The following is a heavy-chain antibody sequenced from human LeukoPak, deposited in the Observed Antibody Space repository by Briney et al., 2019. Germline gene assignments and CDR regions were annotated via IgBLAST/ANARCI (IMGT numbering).Heavy chain of an antibody. CDR3: ARRTTVTTTPLDY. V-gene: IGHV4-61*01. CDR2: IYYSGST. Sequence: SETLSLTCTVSGGSVSSGSYYWSWIRQPPGKGLEWIGYIYYSGSTNYNPSLKSRVTISVDKSKNQFSLKLSSVTAADTAVYYCARRTTVTTTPLDYWGQGTLVTVSS. D-gene: IGHD4-11*01. J-gene: IGHJ4*02. CDR1: GGSVSSGSYY.